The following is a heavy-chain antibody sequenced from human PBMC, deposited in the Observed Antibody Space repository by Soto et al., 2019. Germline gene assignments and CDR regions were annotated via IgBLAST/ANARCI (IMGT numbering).Heavy chain of an antibody. V-gene: IGHV1-69*13. CDR3: SRGWNDYYCSSCYYHNWFDP. J-gene: IGHJ5*02. CDR2: IIPIFGTA. Sequence: SVKVSCKASGGTFSSYAISWVRQAPGQGLEWMGGIIPIFGTANYAQKFQGRVTITADESTSTAYMELSSLRSEDPAGYYWSRGWNDYYCSSCYYHNWFDPWGQGTLVTVSS. CDR1: GGTFSSYA. D-gene: IGHD3-22*01.